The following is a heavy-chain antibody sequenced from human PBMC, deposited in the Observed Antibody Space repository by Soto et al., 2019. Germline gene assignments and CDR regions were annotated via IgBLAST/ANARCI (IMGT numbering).Heavy chain of an antibody. CDR2: IYYSGST. J-gene: IGHJ3*02. V-gene: IGHV4-39*01. D-gene: IGHD5-12*01. CDR3: ATYGGYDYHDAFDI. CDR1: GGSISSSSYY. Sequence: SETLSLTCTVSGGSISSSSYYWGWIRQPPGKGLEWIGSIYYSGSTYYNPSLKSPVTISVDTSKNQFSLKLSSVTAADTAVYYCATYGGYDYHDAFDIWGQGTMVTVSS.